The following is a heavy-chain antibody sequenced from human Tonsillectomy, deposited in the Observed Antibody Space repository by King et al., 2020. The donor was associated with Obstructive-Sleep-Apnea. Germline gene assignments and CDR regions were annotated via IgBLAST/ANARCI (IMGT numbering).Heavy chain of an antibody. Sequence: VQLQQWGAGLLKPSEALSLTCAVYGGPFSGYYWSWIRQPPGKGLEWIGEINHGGSTNYNPSLKSRVTISVDTSKNQFSLNLSSVTAADTAVYYCARLGYQSPPLRFYYYGMDVWGQGTTVTVPS. CDR1: GGPFSGYY. J-gene: IGHJ6*02. CDR3: ARLGYQSPPLRFYYYGMDV. CDR2: INHGGST. V-gene: IGHV4-34*01. D-gene: IGHD2-2*01.